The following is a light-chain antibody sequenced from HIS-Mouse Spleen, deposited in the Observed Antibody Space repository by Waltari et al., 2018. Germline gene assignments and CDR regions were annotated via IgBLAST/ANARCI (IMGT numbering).Light chain of an antibody. CDR1: ALPKKY. J-gene: IGLJ2*01. CDR2: ADS. Sequence: SYELTQPPSVSVSPGQTARITCSGDALPKKYAYWYQQKSGQAPVLVIYADSKRPSGSPGGFSGSSSGTMATLTISGAQGEDEADYYCYSTDSSGNHRVFGGGTKLTVL. CDR3: YSTDSSGNHRV. V-gene: IGLV3-10*01.